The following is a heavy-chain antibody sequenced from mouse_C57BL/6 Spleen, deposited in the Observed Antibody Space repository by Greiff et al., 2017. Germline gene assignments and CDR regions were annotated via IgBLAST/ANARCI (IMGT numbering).Heavy chain of an antibody. J-gene: IGHJ3*01. V-gene: IGHV5-17*01. D-gene: IGHD1-1*01. CDR3: ARHDGCGSSGFAY. CDR2: ISSGGSTI. Sequence: EVHLVESGGGLVKPGGSLKLSCAASGFTFSDYGMHWVRQAPEQGLEWVGYISSGGSTINYADTVKGRFTISRDNAKSTRFLQMTSLRSEDTAMYYCARHDGCGSSGFAYWGKGTLVTVSA. CDR1: GFTFSDYG.